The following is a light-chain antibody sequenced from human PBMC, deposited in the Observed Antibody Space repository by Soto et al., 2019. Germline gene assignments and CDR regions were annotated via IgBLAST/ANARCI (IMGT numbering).Light chain of an antibody. CDR2: DAS. Sequence: EIVFTQSPGTLSLSPGERATLSCRASQSVANNYLAWYQQKPGQDPRFLMYDASSRATGIPDRFSGSGSGTDFTLTLSRLETEDFSVYYCEQYGSTPLAFGGGTKVEIK. V-gene: IGKV3-20*01. CDR1: QSVANNY. CDR3: EQYGSTPLA. J-gene: IGKJ4*01.